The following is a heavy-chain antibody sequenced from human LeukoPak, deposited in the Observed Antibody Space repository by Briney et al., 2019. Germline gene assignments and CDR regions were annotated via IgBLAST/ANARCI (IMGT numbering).Heavy chain of an antibody. CDR3: AREGMRGIYDSSGYYPDPFDY. D-gene: IGHD3-22*01. CDR2: ITSDSRYM. V-gene: IGHV3-21*01. CDR1: GFTFSSYN. J-gene: IGHJ4*02. Sequence: GGSLSLSCAASGFTFSSYNMNWVRQAPGKGLEWVSSITSDSRYMYYADSVKGRFTISRDNAKNSLYLQMNSLRAEDTAVYYCAREGMRGIYDSSGYYPDPFDYWGQGTLVTVSS.